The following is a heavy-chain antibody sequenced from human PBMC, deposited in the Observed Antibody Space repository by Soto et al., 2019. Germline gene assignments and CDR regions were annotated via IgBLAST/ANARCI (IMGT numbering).Heavy chain of an antibody. CDR3: ASTYYNDRSGYFSLGD. Sequence: QVQLQESGPGLVKPSGTLSLTCAVSGGSISSSNWWSWVRQPPGMGLEWIGEIHHSGSTNYNPSLKSRVTISVDKSKNQFSLKLSSVTAADTAVYYCASTYYNDRSGYFSLGDWGQGTLVTVSS. D-gene: IGHD3-22*01. V-gene: IGHV4-4*02. CDR2: IHHSGST. CDR1: GGSISSSNW. J-gene: IGHJ4*02.